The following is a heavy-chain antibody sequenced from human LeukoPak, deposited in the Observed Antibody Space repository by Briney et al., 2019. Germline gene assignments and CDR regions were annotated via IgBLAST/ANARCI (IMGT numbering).Heavy chain of an antibody. V-gene: IGHV1-2*02. J-gene: IGHJ5*02. CDR2: INPNSGGT. CDR1: GYTFTGYY. Sequence: ASVKVSCKASGYTFTGYYMHWVRQAPGQGLERMGWINPNSGGTNYAQKFQGRVTMTRDTSISTAYMELSSLRSEDTAVYYCARSPAYCSGGTCYGHNWFDPWGQGTLVTVFS. D-gene: IGHD2-15*01. CDR3: ARSPAYCSGGTCYGHNWFDP.